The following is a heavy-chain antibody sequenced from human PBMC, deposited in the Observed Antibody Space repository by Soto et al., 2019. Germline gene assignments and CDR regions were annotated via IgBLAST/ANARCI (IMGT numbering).Heavy chain of an antibody. J-gene: IGHJ6*02. CDR2: IIPIFGTT. Sequence: QVQLVQSGAEVKKPGSSVKVSCKASGGTFSSSALSWVRLAPGQGLEWMGGIIPIFGTTNYAQKFQGRVTMKADGSTSTAYMELSSLRSEDTAVYYCARVYGGGSYYYYGMDVWGQGTTVTVSS. D-gene: IGHD3-16*01. V-gene: IGHV1-69*12. CDR1: GGTFSSSA. CDR3: ARVYGGGSYYYYGMDV.